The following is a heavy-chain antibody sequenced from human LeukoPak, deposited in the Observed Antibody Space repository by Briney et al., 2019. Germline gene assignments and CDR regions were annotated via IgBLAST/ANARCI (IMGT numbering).Heavy chain of an antibody. CDR2: IYYSGST. Sequence: SETLSLTCIVSGGSISSGGYYWSWIRQHPGKGLEWIGYIYYSGSTYYNPSLKSRVTISVDTSKNQFSLKLSSVTAADTAVYYCARDSPDYGASLGYFDLWGRGTLVTVSS. J-gene: IGHJ2*01. V-gene: IGHV4-31*03. D-gene: IGHD4-17*01. CDR3: ARDSPDYGASLGYFDL. CDR1: GGSISSGGYY.